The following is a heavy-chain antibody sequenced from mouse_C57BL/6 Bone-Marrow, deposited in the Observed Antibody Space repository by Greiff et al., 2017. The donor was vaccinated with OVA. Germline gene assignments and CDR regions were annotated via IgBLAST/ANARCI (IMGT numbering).Heavy chain of an antibody. J-gene: IGHJ4*01. D-gene: IGHD1-1*01. Sequence: EVKLMESGGDLVNPGGSLKLSCAAPGFTFSSYGMSWVRQTPDKRLEWVATISSGGSYTYYPDSVKGRFTISRDNAKNTLYLQMSSLKSEDTAMYYCARHELRAMDYWGQGTSVTVSS. CDR2: ISSGGSYT. CDR3: ARHELRAMDY. CDR1: GFTFSSYG. V-gene: IGHV5-6*01.